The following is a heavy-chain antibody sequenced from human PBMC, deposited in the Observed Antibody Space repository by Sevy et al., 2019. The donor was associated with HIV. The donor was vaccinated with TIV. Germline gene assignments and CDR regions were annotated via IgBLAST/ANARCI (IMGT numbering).Heavy chain of an antibody. J-gene: IGHJ4*02. Sequence: ASVKVSCKASGYTFTSYGISWVRQAPGQGLEWMGWISAYNGNTNYAQTLQGRVTMTTDTSTSTAYMELRSLRSDDTAVYYCARVRYSSGLCYFDYWGQGTLVTVSS. CDR2: ISAYNGNT. CDR1: GYTFTSYG. CDR3: ARVRYSSGLCYFDY. D-gene: IGHD6-19*01. V-gene: IGHV1-18*04.